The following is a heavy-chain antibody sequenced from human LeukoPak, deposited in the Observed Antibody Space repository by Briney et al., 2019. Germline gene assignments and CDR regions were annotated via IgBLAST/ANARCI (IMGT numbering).Heavy chain of an antibody. V-gene: IGHV3-74*03. CDR1: EFDFFSYG. CDR2: IFTDGSTI. Sequence: GGSLRLSCVASEFDFFSYGMQWVRQAPGKGMVWVSRIFTDGSTITYADSVKGRFTISRDNAKNTLYLQMKSLRVEDTAVYYCARELPREVTLDYWGQGTLVTVSP. D-gene: IGHD2-21*02. CDR3: ARELPREVTLDY. J-gene: IGHJ4*01.